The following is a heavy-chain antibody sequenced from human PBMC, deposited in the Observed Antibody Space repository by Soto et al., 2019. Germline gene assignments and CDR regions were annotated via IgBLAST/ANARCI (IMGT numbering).Heavy chain of an antibody. CDR2: IYYSGST. J-gene: IGHJ3*02. CDR1: GGSISSYY. D-gene: IGHD5-12*01. Sequence: ASETLSLTCTVSGGSISSYYWSWIRQPPGKGLEWIGYIYYSGSTNYNPSLKSRVTISVDTSKNQFSLKLSSVTAADTAVYYCARWLQDHIRGAFDIWGQGTMVTVS. CDR3: ARWLQDHIRGAFDI. V-gene: IGHV4-59*01.